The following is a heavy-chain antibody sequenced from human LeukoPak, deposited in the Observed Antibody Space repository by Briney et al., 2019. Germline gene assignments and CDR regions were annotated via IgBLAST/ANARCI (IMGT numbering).Heavy chain of an antibody. V-gene: IGHV4-39*07. D-gene: IGHD1-26*01. Sequence: RASETLSLTCTVSGGSISSSSYYWGWIRQPPGKGLEGIGSIYYSGSTYYNPSLKSRVTISVDTSKNQFSLKLSSVTAADTAVYYCAKGLWLPQSGSYPYYHYYYMDVWGKGTTVTVSS. CDR3: AKGLWLPQSGSYPYYHYYYMDV. CDR1: GGSISSSSYY. J-gene: IGHJ6*03. CDR2: IYYSGST.